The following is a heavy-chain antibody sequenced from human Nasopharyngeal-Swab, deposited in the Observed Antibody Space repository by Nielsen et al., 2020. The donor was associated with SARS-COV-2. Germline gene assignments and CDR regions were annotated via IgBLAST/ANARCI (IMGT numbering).Heavy chain of an antibody. CDR2: ISYEGSLK. V-gene: IGHV3-30*18. Sequence: GGSLRLSCAASGFTLNNHGMHWVRQAPGRGLEWVAVISYEGSLKNYADSVKGRFTIASDNSKSTVYLQMNRLRVEDTAVYYCAKRGAFLEILTGYPPIDYWGVGTLVIVSS. J-gene: IGHJ4*02. CDR1: GFTLNNHG. D-gene: IGHD3-9*01. CDR3: AKRGAFLEILTGYPPIDY.